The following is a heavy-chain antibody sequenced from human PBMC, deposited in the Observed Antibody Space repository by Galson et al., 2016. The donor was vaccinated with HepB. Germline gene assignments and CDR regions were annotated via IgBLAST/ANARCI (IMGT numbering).Heavy chain of an antibody. CDR1: GFTFSGNG. Sequence: SLRLSCAASGFTFSGNGMHWVRQAPGKGLEWVAVISFDGSTKFYADSVKGRFIISRDNSKNTVELLMNSLRAEDTAVYYCAKVKDDYVWSNGYDMWGQGTMVIVST. V-gene: IGHV3-30*18. CDR2: ISFDGSTK. CDR3: AKVKDDYVWSNGYDM. D-gene: IGHD3-16*01. J-gene: IGHJ3*02.